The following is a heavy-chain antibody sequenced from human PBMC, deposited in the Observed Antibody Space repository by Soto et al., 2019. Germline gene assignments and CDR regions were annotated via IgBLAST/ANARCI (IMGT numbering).Heavy chain of an antibody. Sequence: QVQLQESGPGLVKPSETLSLTCTVSGGSVSSGSYYWSWIRQPPGKGLEWIGYIYYSGSTNYNPSRKSRVTISVDTSKNQFSLKLSSVTAADTAVYCCARGFVTRPLYYFDYWGQGTLVTVSS. CDR3: ARGFVTRPLYYFDY. CDR1: GGSVSSGSYY. J-gene: IGHJ4*02. V-gene: IGHV4-61*01. D-gene: IGHD3-10*01. CDR2: IYYSGST.